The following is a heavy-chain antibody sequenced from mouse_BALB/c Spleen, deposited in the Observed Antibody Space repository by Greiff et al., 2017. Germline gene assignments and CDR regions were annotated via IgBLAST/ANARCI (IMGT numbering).Heavy chain of an antibody. Sequence: EVQVVESGGGLVKPGGSLKLSCAASGFAFSSYDMSWVRQTPEKRLEWVAYISSGGGSTYYPDTVKGRFTISRDNAKNTLYLQMSSLKSEDTAMYYCARHEWGDAMDYWGQGTSVTVSS. CDR3: ARHEWGDAMDY. CDR2: ISSGGGST. CDR1: GFAFSSYD. J-gene: IGHJ4*01. V-gene: IGHV5-12-1*01.